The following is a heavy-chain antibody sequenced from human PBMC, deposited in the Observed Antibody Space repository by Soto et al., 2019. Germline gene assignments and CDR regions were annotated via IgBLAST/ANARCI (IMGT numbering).Heavy chain of an antibody. CDR3: AKSGTRIHLWPRPFHT. CDR1: DGSFSDYY. J-gene: IGHJ5*02. V-gene: IGHV4-34*01. Sequence: QVQLQQWGAGLLKPSETLSLTCAVYDGSFSDYYWNWIRQPPGRGLEWIGEINPTGRVTYNPSLKSRVTLSVDTSKSHFSLNLSSVTAADTAVYYCAKSGTRIHLWPRPFHTWGQGTLVTVSS. D-gene: IGHD5-18*01. CDR2: INPTGRV.